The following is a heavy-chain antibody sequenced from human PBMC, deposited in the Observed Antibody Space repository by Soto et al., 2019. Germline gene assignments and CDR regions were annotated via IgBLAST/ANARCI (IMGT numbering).Heavy chain of an antibody. D-gene: IGHD2-2*02. CDR2: ITWDGGST. J-gene: IGHJ4*02. V-gene: IGHV3-43*01. Sequence: EVQLVVSGGRVVRPGGSLRLSCAGSGFTFNDHTMHWVRQIPGRGLEWVSLITWDGGSTFYADSVKGRFTISRHNSKNLVYLKMNSLRTEDTALYCCAKEKYRILDFWGQGDQVTVSS. CDR1: GFTFNDHT. CDR3: AKEKYRILDF.